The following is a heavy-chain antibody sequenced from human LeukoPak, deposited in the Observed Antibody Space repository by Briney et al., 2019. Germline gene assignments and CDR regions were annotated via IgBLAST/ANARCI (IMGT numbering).Heavy chain of an antibody. CDR2: MNPNSGAT. CDR1: GYTFTSHD. D-gene: IGHD4-17*01. V-gene: IGHV1-8*01. CDR3: ARGPAYSEYGVLGYSHYSMDV. J-gene: IGHJ6*03. Sequence: GASVKVSCKASGYTFTSHDINWVRQATGQGLEWMGWMNPNSGATGYAQKFRGRITMTRDTSLTTAYMELSSLRSEDTALYYCARGPAYSEYGVLGYSHYSMDVWGKGTPVTVS.